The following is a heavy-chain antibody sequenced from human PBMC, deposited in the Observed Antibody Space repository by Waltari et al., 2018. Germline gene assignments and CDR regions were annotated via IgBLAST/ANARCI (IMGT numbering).Heavy chain of an antibody. CDR3: AREGVDTANDY. D-gene: IGHD5-18*01. J-gene: IGHJ4*02. Sequence: EVRLVETGGGLIQPGGSLRLSCAASGLTGSSDFMSWVRQAPGKGLECVSVIYSGGSTYYADSVKGRFTISRDNSKNTVYLQMNSLRVDDTAVYYCAREGVDTANDYWGQGTLVTVSS. V-gene: IGHV3-53*02. CDR2: IYSGGST. CDR1: GLTGSSDF.